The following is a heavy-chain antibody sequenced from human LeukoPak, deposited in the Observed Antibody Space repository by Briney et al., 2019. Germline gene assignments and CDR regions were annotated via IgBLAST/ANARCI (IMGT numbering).Heavy chain of an antibody. D-gene: IGHD7-27*01. CDR3: ARAANWGSKGYYWYFDL. V-gene: IGHV4-59*08. J-gene: IGHJ2*01. Sequence: SETLSLTCTVSGGSISSYYWRWLRQPPGKGLEWIGYIYYSGSTNYNPSLKSRVTISVDTSKNQFSLKVTSVTAADTAVYYCARAANWGSKGYYWYFDLWGRGTLVTVSS. CDR1: GGSISSYY. CDR2: IYYSGST.